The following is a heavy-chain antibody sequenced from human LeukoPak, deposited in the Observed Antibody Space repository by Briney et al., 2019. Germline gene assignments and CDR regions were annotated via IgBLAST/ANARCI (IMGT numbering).Heavy chain of an antibody. V-gene: IGHV5-51*01. Sequence: NHGESLKISCKGSGYSFASYWIAWVRQMPGKGLEWMGIIYPGDSDTRYSPSFQGQVTISADKSISTAYLQWSSLKASDTAIYYCARQWGDCSSTSCYSAYWGQGTLSPSPQ. CDR1: GYSFASYW. CDR3: ARQWGDCSSTSCYSAY. CDR2: IYPGDSDT. D-gene: IGHD2-2*01. J-gene: IGHJ4*02.